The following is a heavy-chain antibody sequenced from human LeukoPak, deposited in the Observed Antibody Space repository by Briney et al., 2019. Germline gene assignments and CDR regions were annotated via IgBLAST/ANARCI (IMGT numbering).Heavy chain of an antibody. CDR1: GGSISSGGYY. CDR2: IYYSGST. Sequence: PSQTLSLTCTVSGGSISSGGYYWSWIRQHPGKGLEWIGYIYYSGSTYYNPSLKSRVTISVDTSKNQFSLKLSSVTAADTAVYYCARSIAAAKENAFDIWGQGTMVTVSA. D-gene: IGHD6-13*01. CDR3: ARSIAAAKENAFDI. J-gene: IGHJ3*02. V-gene: IGHV4-31*03.